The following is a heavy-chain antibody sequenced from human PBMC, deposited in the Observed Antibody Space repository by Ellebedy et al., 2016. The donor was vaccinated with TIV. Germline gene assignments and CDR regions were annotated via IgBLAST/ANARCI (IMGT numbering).Heavy chain of an antibody. J-gene: IGHJ4*02. V-gene: IGHV1-18*04. CDR3: ARGGAAAGATPDY. CDR1: GYTFISYG. Sequence: AASVKVSCKASGYTFISYGINWVRQAPGQGLEWMGWISAYNGNTNYAQKPQGRVTITTAKSTSTAYMELRSLRADDTAVYYCARGGAAAGATPDYWGQGTLVTVSS. CDR2: ISAYNGNT. D-gene: IGHD6-13*01.